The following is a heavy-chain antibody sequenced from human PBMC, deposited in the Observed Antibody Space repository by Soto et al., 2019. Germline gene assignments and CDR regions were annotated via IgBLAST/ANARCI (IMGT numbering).Heavy chain of an antibody. J-gene: IGHJ5*02. D-gene: IGHD3-16*01. CDR2: ISSSSSTI. CDR3: AKTAGYDYVWGSSGLDP. V-gene: IGHV3-48*01. Sequence: PGGSLRLSCAASGLTFSSYSMNWVRQAPGKGLEWVSYISSSSSTIYYADSVKGRFTISRDNAKNSLYLQMNSLRVEDTAIYYCAKTAGYDYVWGSSGLDPWGQGTLVTVSS. CDR1: GLTFSSYS.